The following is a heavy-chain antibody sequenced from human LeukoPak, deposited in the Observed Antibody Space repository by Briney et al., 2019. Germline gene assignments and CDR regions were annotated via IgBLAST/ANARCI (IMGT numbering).Heavy chain of an antibody. CDR3: ARDLVGYCSGGSCGDYYYYYMDV. V-gene: IGHV4-39*07. Sequence: SETLSLTCTVSGGSISSSSYYWGWIRQPPGKGLEWIGNIYYSGSTYYNPSLTSRVTISVDTSKNQFSLKLSSVTAADTAVYYCARDLVGYCSGGSCGDYYYYYMDVWGKGTTVTVSS. CDR1: GGSISSSSYY. J-gene: IGHJ6*03. CDR2: IYYSGST. D-gene: IGHD2-15*01.